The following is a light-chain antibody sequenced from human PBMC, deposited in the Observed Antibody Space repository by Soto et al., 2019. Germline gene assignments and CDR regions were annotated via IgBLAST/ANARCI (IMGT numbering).Light chain of an antibody. CDR1: QSVSGQ. J-gene: IGKJ5*01. CDR2: DTF. V-gene: IGKV3-11*01. Sequence: ENVLTQSPATLSLSPGERATLSCRAGQSVSGQLAWYQQRPGQVPRLLIYDTFKRATGIPARFSGSGSGTDFTLTISSLEPEDFAVYYCQQRSHWPPGFGQGTRLVIK. CDR3: QQRSHWPPG.